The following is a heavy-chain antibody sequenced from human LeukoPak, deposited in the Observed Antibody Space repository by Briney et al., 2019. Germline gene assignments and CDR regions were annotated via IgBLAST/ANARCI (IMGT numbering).Heavy chain of an antibody. V-gene: IGHV3-48*01. D-gene: IGHD3-22*01. J-gene: IGHJ4*02. CDR1: GFTFSSYS. Sequence: GGSLRLSCAASGFTFSSYSMNWVRQAPGKGLEWVSYISSSSSTIYYADSVKGRFTISRDNAKNSLYLQMNSLRAEDTAVYYCARDSGYYYDSSGDWGQGTLVTVPS. CDR2: ISSSSSTI. CDR3: ARDSGYYYDSSGD.